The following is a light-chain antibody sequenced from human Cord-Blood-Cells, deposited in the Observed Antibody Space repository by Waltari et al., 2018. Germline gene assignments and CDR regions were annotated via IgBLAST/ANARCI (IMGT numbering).Light chain of an antibody. CDR3: SSYTSCSTYV. CDR1: SSDVGRFNY. V-gene: IGLV2-14*01. CDR2: DVS. Sequence: QSALTQPASVSGSPGQSITISCTGTSSDVGRFNYVSWYQQHPGKAPKLMIYDVSNRPSGVSNRFSGSKSGNKASLTISGLQAEDEADYYCSSYTSCSTYVFGTGTKVTVL. J-gene: IGLJ1*01.